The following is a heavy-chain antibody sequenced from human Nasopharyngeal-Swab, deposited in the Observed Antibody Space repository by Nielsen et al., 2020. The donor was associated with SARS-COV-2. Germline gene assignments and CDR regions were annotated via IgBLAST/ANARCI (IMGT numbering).Heavy chain of an antibody. Sequence: GSLRLSCAVYGGSFSGYYWSWIRQPPGKGLEWIGEINHSGSTNYNPSLKSRVTISVDTSKNQFSLKLNSVTAADTAEYYCARASTVTTFFDLWGRGTLVTVSS. CDR3: ARASTVTTFFDL. D-gene: IGHD4-17*01. J-gene: IGHJ2*01. CDR1: GGSFSGYY. V-gene: IGHV4-34*01. CDR2: INHSGST.